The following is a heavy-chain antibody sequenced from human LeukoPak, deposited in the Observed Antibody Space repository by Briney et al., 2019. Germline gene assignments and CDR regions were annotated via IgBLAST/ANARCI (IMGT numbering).Heavy chain of an antibody. V-gene: IGHV3-15*01. Sequence: GGSLRLSCAASGFTFSSYAMHWVRQAPGKGLEWVGRIKKKNDGGTTDYAAPVKGRFSISRDDSKNTLYLQMNSLKSEDTAVYYCTTGPDWGQFDSWGQGTPVIVSS. CDR2: IKKKNDGGTT. CDR3: TTGPDWGQFDS. CDR1: GFTFSSYA. J-gene: IGHJ4*02. D-gene: IGHD7-27*01.